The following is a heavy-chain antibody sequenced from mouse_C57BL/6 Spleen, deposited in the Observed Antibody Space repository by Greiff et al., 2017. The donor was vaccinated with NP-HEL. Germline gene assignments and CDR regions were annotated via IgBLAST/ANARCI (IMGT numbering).Heavy chain of an antibody. Sequence: QVQLQQPGAELVRPGSSVKLSCKASGYTFTSYWMHWVKQRPIQGLEWIGNIDPSDSETHYNQKFKDKATLTVDKSSSTAYLQLSSLKSEDSAVCYCARLGTTDFDYWGQGTTLTVSS. V-gene: IGHV1-52*01. CDR2: IDPSDSET. J-gene: IGHJ2*01. D-gene: IGHD1-1*01. CDR3: ARLGTTDFDY. CDR1: GYTFTSYW.